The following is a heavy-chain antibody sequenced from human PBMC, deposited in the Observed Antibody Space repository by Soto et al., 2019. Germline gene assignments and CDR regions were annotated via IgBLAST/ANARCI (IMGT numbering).Heavy chain of an antibody. CDR2: IWYDGGNK. V-gene: IGHV3-33*01. J-gene: IGHJ4*02. Sequence: GGSLRLSCTGSGFTFSGYGMHWVRQAPGKGLEWVAVIWYDGGNKYYADSVKGRFTISRDNSKHALYLQMSSLRAEDTAVYYCARDRPLSPYNYDILTGYQDYWGQET. CDR1: GFTFSGYG. CDR3: ARDRPLSPYNYDILTGYQDY. D-gene: IGHD3-9*01.